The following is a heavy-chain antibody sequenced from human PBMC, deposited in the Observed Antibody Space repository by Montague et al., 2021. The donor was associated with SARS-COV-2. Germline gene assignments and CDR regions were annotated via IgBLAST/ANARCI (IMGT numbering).Heavy chain of an antibody. Sequence: SETLSLTCTVSGGSISSYYWSWIRQPPGKRLEWIGYIYYSGSTNYNPSLKSRVTISVDTSKNQFSLKLSSVTAADTAVYYRARDSGGSSPEDWLGFDPWGQGTLVTVSS. CDR2: IYYSGST. J-gene: IGHJ5*02. CDR3: ARDSGGSSPEDWLGFDP. CDR1: GGSISSYY. V-gene: IGHV4-59*01. D-gene: IGHD2-15*01.